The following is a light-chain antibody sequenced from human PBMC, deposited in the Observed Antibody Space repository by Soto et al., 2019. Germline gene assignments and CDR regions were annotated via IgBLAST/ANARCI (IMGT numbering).Light chain of an antibody. J-gene: IGKJ5*01. CDR1: QSVTNY. Sequence: EIFLTQSPDTLSLSPGERATLTCRASQSVTNYIAWYQQRPGQAPRLLIYDASNRATGVPARFSGSGSGTDFTLTIGSLEPEDFAVYYCQQRSSWPITFGQGTRLEIK. CDR3: QQRSSWPIT. CDR2: DAS. V-gene: IGKV3-11*01.